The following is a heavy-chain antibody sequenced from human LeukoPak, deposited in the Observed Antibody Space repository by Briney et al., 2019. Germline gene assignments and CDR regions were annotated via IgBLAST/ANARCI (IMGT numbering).Heavy chain of an antibody. V-gene: IGHV1-2*02. CDR1: GYTFTGYY. J-gene: IGHJ4*02. CDR3: ARGGVGYCSGGSCYYFDY. D-gene: IGHD2-15*01. CDR2: INPNSGGT. Sequence: GASVKVSCKASGYTFTGYYMHWVRQAPGQGLEWMGWINPNSGGTNYAQKFQGRVTMTRDTSISTAYMELSRLRSDDTAVYYCARGGVGYCSGGSCYYFDYWGQGTLVTVSS.